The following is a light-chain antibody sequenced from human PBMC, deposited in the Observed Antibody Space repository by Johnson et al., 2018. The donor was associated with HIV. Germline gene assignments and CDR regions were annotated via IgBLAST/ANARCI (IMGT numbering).Light chain of an antibody. CDR1: SSNIGNNY. V-gene: IGLV1-51*02. CDR2: ENN. Sequence: QSVLTQPPSVSAAPGQKVTISCSGSSSNIGNNYVSWYQQLPGTAPKLLIYENNKRPSGIPDRFSGSKSGTSATLGITGLQTGDEADYYCGTLDSSLSAYVFRTGTQVTVL. J-gene: IGLJ1*01. CDR3: GTLDSSLSAYV.